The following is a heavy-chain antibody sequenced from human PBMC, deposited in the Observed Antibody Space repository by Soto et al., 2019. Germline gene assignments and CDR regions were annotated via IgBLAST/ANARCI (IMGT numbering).Heavy chain of an antibody. Sequence: QVQVVESGGALVKPGGSLRLSCAASGFTFSDNYMSWIRQAPRKGLEWVSDISTSSDSTKYADSVKGRFTISRDNAKNSLYLQMNSLRAEDTAVYYCARGGARVTTSRGQVYNWGQGTLVTVSS. CDR1: GFTFSDNY. CDR3: ARGGARVTTSRGQVYN. CDR2: ISTSSDST. D-gene: IGHD4-4*01. V-gene: IGHV3-11*06. J-gene: IGHJ4*02.